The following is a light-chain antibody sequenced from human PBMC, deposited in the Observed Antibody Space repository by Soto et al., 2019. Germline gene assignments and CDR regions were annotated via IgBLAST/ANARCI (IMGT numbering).Light chain of an antibody. CDR2: IDN. V-gene: IGLV1-44*01. Sequence: QSVLTQPPSASGTPGQRVSISCSGSTSNIGSQTVNWYQRLPGTAPKILINIDNQQPSGVPDRFFGSKSGTTASLAISGLQSEDEADYFCSSWDDGRNGPVFGGGTKLTVL. J-gene: IGLJ2*01. CDR3: SSWDDGRNGPV. CDR1: TSNIGSQT.